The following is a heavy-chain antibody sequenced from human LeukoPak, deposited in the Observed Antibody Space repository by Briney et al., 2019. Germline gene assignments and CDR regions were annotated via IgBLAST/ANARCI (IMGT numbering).Heavy chain of an antibody. D-gene: IGHD6-19*01. J-gene: IGHJ4*02. CDR2: ISSSGNTI. V-gene: IGHV3-48*03. CDR1: GFTFSSYE. CDR3: ARGLPSSGWPDY. Sequence: ESGRSLRLSCAASGFTFSSYEMNWVRQAPGKGLEWGAYISSSGNTIYYADSVKGRFTISRDNTKNSLYLQMNSLRAEDTAVYYCARGLPSSGWPDYWGQGTLVTVSS.